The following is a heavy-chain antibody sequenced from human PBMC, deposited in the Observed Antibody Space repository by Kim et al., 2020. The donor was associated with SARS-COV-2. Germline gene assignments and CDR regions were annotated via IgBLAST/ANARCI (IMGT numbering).Heavy chain of an antibody. CDR3: ARLWRGSKYSSSGGLDV. Sequence: GESLKISCEGSGYNFTNYWIGWVRRMPGKGLEWMGIIYPADSDIRYSPSFQGQVTISVDKSITTAYLPWRSLKASDTAMYYCARLWRGSKYSSSGGLDVWGQGTTVSVSS. D-gene: IGHD6-6*01. CDR2: IYPADSDI. CDR1: GYNFTNYW. J-gene: IGHJ6*02. V-gene: IGHV5-51*01.